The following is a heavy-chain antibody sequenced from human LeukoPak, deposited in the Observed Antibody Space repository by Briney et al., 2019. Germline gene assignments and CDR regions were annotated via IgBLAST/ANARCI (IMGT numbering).Heavy chain of an antibody. V-gene: IGHV3-21*01. CDR2: ISGSSSYI. J-gene: IGHJ4*02. Sequence: GGSLRLSCAASGFTFSGYDMNWVRQAPGKGLEWVSSISGSSSYIYYADSMKGRFTISRDNGKNSLYLQMNSLRAEDTAVYYCARGYYDYVWGSYRPTYYFDYWGQGTLVTVSS. CDR3: ARGYYDYVWGSYRPTYYFDY. CDR1: GFTFSGYD. D-gene: IGHD3-16*02.